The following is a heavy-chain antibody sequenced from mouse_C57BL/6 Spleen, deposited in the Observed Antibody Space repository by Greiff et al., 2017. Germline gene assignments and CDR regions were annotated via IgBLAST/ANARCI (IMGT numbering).Heavy chain of an antibody. D-gene: IGHD1-1*01. CDR3: TREIGSSYAWFAY. J-gene: IGHJ3*01. CDR2: IYPGNSDT. CDR1: GYTFTSYW. V-gene: IGHV1-5*01. Sequence: VQLQQSGTVLARPGASVKMSCKTSGYTFTSYWMHWVKQRPRQGLEWIGAIYPGNSDTSYNQKFKGKAKLTAVTSASTAYMELSSLTNEDSAVYYCTREIGSSYAWFAYWGQGTLVTVSA.